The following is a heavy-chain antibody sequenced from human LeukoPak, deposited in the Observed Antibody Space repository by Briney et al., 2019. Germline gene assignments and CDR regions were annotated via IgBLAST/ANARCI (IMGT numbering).Heavy chain of an antibody. D-gene: IGHD3-10*01. CDR1: GGSINSTTNY. J-gene: IGHJ1*01. CDR3: TRDLITMVPR. CDR2: VHYSGNI. Sequence: SETLSLTCTVSGGSINSTTNYWGWIRQSPGKGLEWIGSVHYSGNIYSNPSFKTRVTISVDTSKRQFSLNLHSVTAVDTAVYYCTRDLITMVPRWGQGALVTVSS. V-gene: IGHV4-39*07.